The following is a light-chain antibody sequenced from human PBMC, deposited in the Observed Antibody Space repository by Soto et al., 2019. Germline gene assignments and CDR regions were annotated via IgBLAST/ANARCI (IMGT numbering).Light chain of an antibody. CDR1: QRVRSY. Sequence: EIVLTQSPATLSLSPGERATLSCRARQRVRSYLAWYQQKPGQAPRLLIYDTSVRATGIPPRFSGSGSETDFTLTISSLEPEDFAVYYCQQRYNWPPITFGQGTRLEIK. CDR3: QQRYNWPPIT. J-gene: IGKJ5*01. V-gene: IGKV3-11*01. CDR2: DTS.